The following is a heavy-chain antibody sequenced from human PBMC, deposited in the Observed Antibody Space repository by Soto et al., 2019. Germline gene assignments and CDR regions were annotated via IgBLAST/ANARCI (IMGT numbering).Heavy chain of an antibody. CDR1: GFTFSSYE. V-gene: IGHV3-48*03. D-gene: IGHD6-13*01. J-gene: IGHJ4*02. Sequence: GGSLRLSCAASGFTFSSYEMNWVRQAPGKGLEWVSYISSSGSTIYYANSVKGRFTISRDNAQNSLYLRMTSLRAEDTAVYYCARGTYRSKTDFDYWGQGTLVTVSS. CDR2: ISSSGSTI. CDR3: ARGTYRSKTDFDY.